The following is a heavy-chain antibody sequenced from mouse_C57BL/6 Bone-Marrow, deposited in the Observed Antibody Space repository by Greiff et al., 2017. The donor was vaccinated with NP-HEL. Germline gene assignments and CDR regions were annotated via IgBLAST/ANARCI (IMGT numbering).Heavy chain of an antibody. V-gene: IGHV5-12*01. J-gene: IGHJ3*01. CDR3: ARAGFAY. CDR2: ISNGGGST. CDR1: GFTFSDYY. Sequence: VQLKESGGGLVQPGGSLKLSCAASGFTFSDYYMYWVRQTPEKRLEWVAYISNGGGSTYYPDTVKGRFTISRDNAKNTLYLQMSRLKSEDTAMYYCARAGFAYWGQGTLVTVSA.